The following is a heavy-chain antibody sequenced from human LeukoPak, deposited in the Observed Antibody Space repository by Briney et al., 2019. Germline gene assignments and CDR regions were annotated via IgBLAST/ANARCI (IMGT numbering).Heavy chain of an antibody. CDR3: TRDWWRLGFDY. Sequence: GGSLRLSCTAFGFTFGDYGLSWFRQAPGKGLEWIGFIRSKKVFGGAIEYAASVKGRFTFSRDDSKSITYLQMNDLRTDDTAVYYCTRDWWRLGFDYWGQGTLVTVSS. CDR1: GFTFGDYG. V-gene: IGHV3-49*03. CDR2: IRSKKVFGGAI. J-gene: IGHJ4*02. D-gene: IGHD2-21*02.